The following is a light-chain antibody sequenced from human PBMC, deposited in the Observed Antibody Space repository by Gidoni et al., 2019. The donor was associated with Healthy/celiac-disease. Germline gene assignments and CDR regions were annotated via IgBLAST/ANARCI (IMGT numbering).Light chain of an antibody. V-gene: IGKV1-39*01. J-gene: IGKJ4*01. CDR1: QSISSY. Sequence: IQMTQSPSSLSASVGDRVTITCRASQSISSYLTSYQQKPGKAPKLLIYAASSLQSRVPSRSSGSGAGTDFTLTSSSLQAEDFATYYCQQSYSTPPFXGXTKVXIK. CDR2: AAS. CDR3: QQSYSTPP.